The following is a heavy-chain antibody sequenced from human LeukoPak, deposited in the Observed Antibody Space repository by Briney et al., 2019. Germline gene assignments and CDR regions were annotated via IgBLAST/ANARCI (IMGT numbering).Heavy chain of an antibody. CDR2: INPSGGST. J-gene: IGHJ6*03. CDR1: GYTFTSYY. Sequence: ASVKVSCKASGYTFTSYYMHWVRQAPGQGLEWMGIINPSGGSTSYAQKFQGRVTMTRDTSTSTVYMELSSLRSEDTAVYYCAKGPSITMIRGGQWYYYMDVWGKGTTVTISS. D-gene: IGHD3-10*01. V-gene: IGHV1-46*01. CDR3: AKGPSITMIRGGQWYYYMDV.